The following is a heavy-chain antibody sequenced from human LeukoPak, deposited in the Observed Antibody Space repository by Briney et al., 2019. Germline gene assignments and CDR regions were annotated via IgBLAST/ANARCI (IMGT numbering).Heavy chain of an antibody. D-gene: IGHD3-3*01. CDR1: GGSISSYY. CDR2: IYTSGST. J-gene: IGHJ3*02. CDR3: ARGWKVTILDLAPVDAFDI. V-gene: IGHV4-4*07. Sequence: PSETLSLTCTVSGGSISSYYWSWIRQPAGKGLEWIGRIYTSGSTNYNPSLKSRVTMSVDTSKNQFSLKLSSVTAADTAVYYCARGWKVTILDLAPVDAFDIWGQGTMVTVSS.